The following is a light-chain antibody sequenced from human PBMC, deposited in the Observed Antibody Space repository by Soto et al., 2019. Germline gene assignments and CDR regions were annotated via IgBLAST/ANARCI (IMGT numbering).Light chain of an antibody. CDR3: LQHDTYPWT. CDR1: QGIRSG. CDR2: AAS. Sequence: DIQMTQSPSSLSASVGDRVTITCRASQGIRSGLGWYQQKPGKAPERLIHAASSLQSGVPSRFSGSGSAAAFTLTISSLQPEDSATYYCLQHDTYPWTFGPGTKVDIK. V-gene: IGKV1-17*01. J-gene: IGKJ1*01.